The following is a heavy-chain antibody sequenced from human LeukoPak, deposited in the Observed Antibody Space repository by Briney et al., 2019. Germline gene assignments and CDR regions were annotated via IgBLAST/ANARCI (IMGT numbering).Heavy chain of an antibody. Sequence: ASVKVSCKVSGYTLTELSMHWVRQAPGKGLEWMGGFDPEDGETIYAQKFQGRVTMTEDTSTDTAYMELSSLRSEDTAVYYCATHPLGRYASSGYYAYWGQGTLVTVSS. J-gene: IGHJ4*02. D-gene: IGHD3-22*01. V-gene: IGHV1-24*01. CDR3: ATHPLGRYASSGYYAY. CDR1: GYTLTELS. CDR2: FDPEDGET.